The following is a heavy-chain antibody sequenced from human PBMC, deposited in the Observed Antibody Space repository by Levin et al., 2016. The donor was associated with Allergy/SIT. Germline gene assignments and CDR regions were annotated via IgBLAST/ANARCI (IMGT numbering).Heavy chain of an antibody. CDR2: INHSGST. V-gene: IGHV4-34*01. J-gene: IGHJ4*02. CDR3: AGDRGRYCSGGSCTPRGY. CDR1: GGSFSGYY. D-gene: IGHD2-15*01. Sequence: SQTLSLTCAVYGGSFSGYYWSWIRQPPGKGLEWIGEINHSGSTNYNPSLKSRVTISVDTSKNQFSLKLSSVTAADTAVYYCAGDRGRYCSGGSCTPRGYWGQGTLVTVSS.